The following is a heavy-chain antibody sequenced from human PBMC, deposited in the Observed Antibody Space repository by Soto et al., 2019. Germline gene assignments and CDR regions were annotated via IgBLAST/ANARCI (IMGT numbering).Heavy chain of an antibody. Sequence: GGSLRLSCAASGFTFSSYSMNWVRRAPGKGLEWVSSISSSSSYIYYADSVKGRFTISRDNAKNSLYLQMNSLRAEDTAVYYCARAGSLRPIFDSWGQGSLVTGSS. CDR2: ISSSSSYI. D-gene: IGHD1-26*01. J-gene: IGHJ3*02. CDR1: GFTFSSYS. CDR3: ARAGSLRPIFDS. V-gene: IGHV3-21*01.